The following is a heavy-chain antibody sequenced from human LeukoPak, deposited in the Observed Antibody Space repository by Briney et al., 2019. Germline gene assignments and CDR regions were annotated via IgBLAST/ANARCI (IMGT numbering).Heavy chain of an antibody. CDR2: TYYRSKYYI. CDR3: ARDGPGDQGLDC. D-gene: IGHD3-10*01. CDR1: GDSVANNGAA. J-gene: IGHJ4*02. V-gene: IGHV6-1*01. Sequence: SQTLSLTCAIFGDSVANNGAAWNWIRQSPSRGLEWLGRTYYRSKYYIDYAESVKSRITINPDTSRNQYSLQLKSVTPEDTAVYYCARDGPGDQGLDCWGQGTLVTVSS.